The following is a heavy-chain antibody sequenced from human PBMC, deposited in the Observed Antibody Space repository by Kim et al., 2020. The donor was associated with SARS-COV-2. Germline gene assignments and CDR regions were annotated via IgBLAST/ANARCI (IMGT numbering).Heavy chain of an antibody. CDR1: GGSISSYY. V-gene: IGHV4-59*01. J-gene: IGHJ3*02. Sequence: SETLSLTCTVSGGSISSYYWSWIRQPPGKGLEWIGYIYYSGSTNYNPSLKSRVTISVDTSKNQFSLKLSSVTAADTAVYYCARDYYDSSGYRSDAFDIWGQGTMVTVSS. D-gene: IGHD3-22*01. CDR3: ARDYYDSSGYRSDAFDI. CDR2: IYYSGST.